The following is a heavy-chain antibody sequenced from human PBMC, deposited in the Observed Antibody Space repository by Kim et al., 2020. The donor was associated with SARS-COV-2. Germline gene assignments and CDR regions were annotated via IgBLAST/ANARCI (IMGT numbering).Heavy chain of an antibody. CDR1: GYTFTSYW. Sequence: GESLKISCKGSGYTFTSYWIAWVRQMPGKGLEWMGTIFCGDSDTRYSPSFQGQVTISADKSISTAYLQWSSLKASDTAMYYCARSAVGFGELSWYFDLWGRGTLVTVSS. V-gene: IGHV5-51*01. CDR3: ARSAVGFGELSWYFDL. CDR2: IFCGDSDT. D-gene: IGHD3-10*01. J-gene: IGHJ2*01.